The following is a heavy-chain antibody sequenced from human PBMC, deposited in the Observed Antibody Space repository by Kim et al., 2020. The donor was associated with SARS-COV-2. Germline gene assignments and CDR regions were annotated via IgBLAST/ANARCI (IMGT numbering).Heavy chain of an antibody. CDR1: GGSVIGGYYL. CDR3: ARFHYSDSPSDPHYQYMDV. Sequence: SETLSLTCSVSGGSVIGGYYLWSWNRQHPGGGLEWIGYIYDSGSSAYNPSLKGRLSLSVDTSNNQFSLKLTSVTAADTAVYYCARFHYSDSPSDPHYQYMDVWGKGTTVTVSS. J-gene: IGHJ6*03. CDR2: IYDSGSS. D-gene: IGHD3-22*01. V-gene: IGHV4-31*03.